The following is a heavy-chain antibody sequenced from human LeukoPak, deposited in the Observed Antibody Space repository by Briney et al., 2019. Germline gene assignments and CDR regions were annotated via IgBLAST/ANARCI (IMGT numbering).Heavy chain of an antibody. CDR2: INHSGST. J-gene: IGHJ4*02. V-gene: IGHV4-34*01. D-gene: IGHD6-19*01. CDR3: ARVGSGGAWFDF. CDR1: GGSFSGYY. Sequence: SETLSLTCAVYGGSFSGYYWSWIRQPPGKGLEWIGEINHSGSTNYNPSLKTRATISIDTSKNQLSLTLTSLTATDTAVYYCARVGSGGAWFDFWGQGALVSISS.